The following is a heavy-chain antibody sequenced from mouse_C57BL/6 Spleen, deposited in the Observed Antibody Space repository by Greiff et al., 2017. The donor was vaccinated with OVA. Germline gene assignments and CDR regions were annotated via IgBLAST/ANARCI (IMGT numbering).Heavy chain of an antibody. CDR3: ASGITTVGYAMDY. D-gene: IGHD1-1*01. J-gene: IGHJ4*01. CDR2: IYPGSGST. V-gene: IGHV1-55*01. CDR1: GYTFTSYW. Sequence: QVQLQQPGAELVKPGASVKMSCKASGYTFTSYWITWVKQRPGQGLEWIGDIYPGSGSTNYNEKFKSKATLTVDTSSSTAYMQLSSLTSEDSAVYDCASGITTVGYAMDYWGQGTSVTVSS.